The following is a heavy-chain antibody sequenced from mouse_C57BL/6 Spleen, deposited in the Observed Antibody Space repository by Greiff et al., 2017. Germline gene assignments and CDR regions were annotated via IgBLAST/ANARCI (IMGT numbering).Heavy chain of an antibody. V-gene: IGHV1-69*01. Sequence: VQLQQSGAELVMPGASVKLSCKASGYTFTSYWMHWVKQRPGQGLEWIGEIDPSDSYTNYNQKFKGKSTLTVDKSSSTAYMQLSSLTSEDSAVYYCARWGGGYAMDYWGQGTSVTVSS. CDR2: IDPSDSYT. CDR3: ARWGGGYAMDY. CDR1: GYTFTSYW. J-gene: IGHJ4*01.